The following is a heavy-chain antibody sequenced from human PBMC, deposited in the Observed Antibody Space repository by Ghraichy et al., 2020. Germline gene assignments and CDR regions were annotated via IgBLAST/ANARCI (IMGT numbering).Heavy chain of an antibody. CDR2: IYYRGNT. CDR1: GGSISGYNNY. D-gene: IGHD4-17*01. CDR3: ARRPRMSPVTTKD. Sequence: SETLSLTCTVSGGSISGYNNYWGWVRQPPGKGLEWIGAIYYRGNTYYTPSLQSRVTISVDTSRNQFFLNRTSVTAADTAGYFGARRPRMSPVTTKDWGQGTLVTVSS. J-gene: IGHJ4*02. V-gene: IGHV4-39*01.